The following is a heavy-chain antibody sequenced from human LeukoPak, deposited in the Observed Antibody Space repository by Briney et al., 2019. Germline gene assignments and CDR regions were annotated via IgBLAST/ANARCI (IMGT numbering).Heavy chain of an antibody. CDR1: GFTFSSYW. Sequence: GGSLRLSCTASGFTFSSYWMHWVRQAPGKGLVWVSRIKFDESATNYADSVKGRFTISRDNDRNTVYLQMNSLRGKDTAVYYCARGGRGTYLNDYWGQGTLVTVSS. V-gene: IGHV3-74*01. CDR2: IKFDESAT. J-gene: IGHJ4*02. D-gene: IGHD1-26*01. CDR3: ARGGRGTYLNDY.